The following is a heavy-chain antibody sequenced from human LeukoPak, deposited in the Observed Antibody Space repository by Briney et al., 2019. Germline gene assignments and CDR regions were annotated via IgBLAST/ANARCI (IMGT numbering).Heavy chain of an antibody. V-gene: IGHV4-38-2*01. CDR1: GYSISSGYY. CDR3: ASPYCTNGVCYNAFHI. D-gene: IGHD2-8*01. Sequence: SAETLSLTCAVSGYSISSGYYWGWIRQPPGKGLEWIGSIYHSGSTYYNPSLKSRVTISVDTSKNQFSLKLSSVTAADTGVYYCASPYCTNGVCYNAFHIWGQGTMVTVSS. CDR2: IYHSGST. J-gene: IGHJ3*02.